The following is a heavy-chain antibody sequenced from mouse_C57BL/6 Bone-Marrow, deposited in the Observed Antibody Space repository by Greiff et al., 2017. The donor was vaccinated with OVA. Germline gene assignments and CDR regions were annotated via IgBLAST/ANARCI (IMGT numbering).Heavy chain of an antibody. D-gene: IGHD1-1*02. J-gene: IGHJ2*01. CDR1: GFNIKDAY. CDR2: IDPENGDT. CDR3: TTVAYYFDY. Sequence: EVQLKQSGAELVRPGASVKLSCTASGFNIKDAYMHWVKQRPEQGLEWIGWIDPENGDTEYASKFQGKATITADTSSNTAYLQLSSLTSEDTAVYYCTTVAYYFDYWGQGTTLTVSS. V-gene: IGHV14-4*01.